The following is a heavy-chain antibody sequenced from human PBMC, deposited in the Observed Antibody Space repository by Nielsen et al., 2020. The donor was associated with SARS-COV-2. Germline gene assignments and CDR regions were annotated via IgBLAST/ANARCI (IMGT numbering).Heavy chain of an antibody. CDR1: GFTFDYSP. CDR3: ARQWASSESHDSPSYTYSYFAMDV. V-gene: IGHV3-43*02. D-gene: IGHD3-22*01. CDR2: ISASAVTT. J-gene: IGHJ6*02. Sequence: GESLKISCTASGFTFDYSPVHWVRQAPGKGLEWVSFISASAVTTYYADSVKGRFTISRDNSKTSVYLYMDSLRTEDTALYYCARQWASSESHDSPSYTYSYFAMDVWGQGTTVTVSS.